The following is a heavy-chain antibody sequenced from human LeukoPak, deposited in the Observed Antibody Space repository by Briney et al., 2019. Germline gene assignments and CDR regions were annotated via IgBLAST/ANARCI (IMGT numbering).Heavy chain of an antibody. CDR3: ARAPTPYFHY. CDR1: GFTFSSFS. J-gene: IGHJ4*02. CDR2: ISSSRSHI. Sequence: GGSLRLSCAASGFTFSSFSMSWVRQAPGKGLEWVSSISSSRSHICYADSVKGRCTISRDNAKVSLYLQMNSLRPEDTAEYYCARAPTPYFHYWGQGTVDSVSS. V-gene: IGHV3-21*01.